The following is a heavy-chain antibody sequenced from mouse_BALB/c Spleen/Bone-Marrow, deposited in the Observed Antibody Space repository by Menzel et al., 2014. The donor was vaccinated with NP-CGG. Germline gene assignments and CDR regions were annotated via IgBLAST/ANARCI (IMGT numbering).Heavy chain of an antibody. Sequence: QVQLQQSGAELVKPGASVKLSCKASGYTFTSYWMHWVKQRPGQGLEWIGEINPSNGRTNYNEKFKSKATLTADKSSSTAYMQLSSLTSEDSAVYYCARDYDYRYFDVWGAGTTVTVSS. J-gene: IGHJ1*01. CDR3: ARDYDYRYFDV. CDR1: GYTFTSYW. CDR2: INPSNGRT. D-gene: IGHD2-4*01. V-gene: IGHV1S81*02.